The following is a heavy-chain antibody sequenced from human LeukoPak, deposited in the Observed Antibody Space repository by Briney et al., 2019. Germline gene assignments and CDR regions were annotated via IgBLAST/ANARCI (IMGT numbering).Heavy chain of an antibody. V-gene: IGHV3-21*01. CDR2: TSSHGKYI. D-gene: IGHD6-19*01. J-gene: IGHJ4*02. Sequence: GGSLRLSCAASGFAVSSNYMSWVRQAPGRGLEWVASTSSHGKYIEYADSLKGRFTISRDNAKNSLFLQMNSLRAEDTAVYYCARANVAGLHYFDYWGQGTLVTVSS. CDR3: ARANVAGLHYFDY. CDR1: GFAVSSNY.